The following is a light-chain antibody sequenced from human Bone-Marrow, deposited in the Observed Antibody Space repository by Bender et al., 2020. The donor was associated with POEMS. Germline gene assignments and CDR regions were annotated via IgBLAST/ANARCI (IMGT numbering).Light chain of an antibody. CDR3: SSYTTNSTLV. Sequence: QSALTQSPSASGSPGQSVTLSCTGTSSDVGGYNYVSWYQQHPGKVPKLMIYEVSQRPSGVPDRFSASKSGNTASLTVSGLQAEDEADYYCSSYTTNSTLVFGPGTTVTAL. CDR1: SSDVGGYNY. V-gene: IGLV2-8*01. J-gene: IGLJ1*01. CDR2: EVS.